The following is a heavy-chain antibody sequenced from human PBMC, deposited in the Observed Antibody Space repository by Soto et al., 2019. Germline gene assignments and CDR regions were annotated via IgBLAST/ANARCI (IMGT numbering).Heavy chain of an antibody. J-gene: IGHJ4*02. CDR3: AREGGESSDGLYYFDS. CDR1: GGSTSSDNY. D-gene: IGHD3-16*01. Sequence: SETLSLTCTVSGGSTSSDNYWSWIRQPLGKGLEWIGHIYYSGNTDYNPSLKSRLAISIDTSKNQFSLKLSSVTAADTAVYFCAREGGESSDGLYYFDSWGQGSLVTVSS. V-gene: IGHV4-30-4*01. CDR2: IYYSGNT.